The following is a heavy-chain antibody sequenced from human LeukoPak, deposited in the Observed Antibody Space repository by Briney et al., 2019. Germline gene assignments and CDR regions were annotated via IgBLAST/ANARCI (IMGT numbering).Heavy chain of an antibody. Sequence: GRSLRLSCAASGFTFSSYAMHWVRQAPGKGLEWVAVISYDGSNKYYADSVEGRFTISRDNSKNTLYLQMNSLRAEDTAVYYCARDWTQYYDFWSAPEPYFDYWGQGTLVTVSS. D-gene: IGHD3-3*01. J-gene: IGHJ4*02. CDR2: ISYDGSNK. CDR1: GFTFSSYA. V-gene: IGHV3-30*04. CDR3: ARDWTQYYDFWSAPEPYFDY.